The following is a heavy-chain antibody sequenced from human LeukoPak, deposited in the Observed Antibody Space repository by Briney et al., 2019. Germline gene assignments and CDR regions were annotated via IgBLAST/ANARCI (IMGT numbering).Heavy chain of an antibody. CDR1: GGSFSGYY. CDR2: INHSGST. CDR3: ARGTRKRPSAFDI. V-gene: IGHV4-34*01. Sequence: SETLSLTCAVYGGSFSGYYWSWIRQPPGKGLEWIGEINHSGSTNYNPSLKSRVTISVDMSKNQFSLKLSSVTAADTAVYYCARGTRKRPSAFDIWGQGTMVTVSS. J-gene: IGHJ3*02.